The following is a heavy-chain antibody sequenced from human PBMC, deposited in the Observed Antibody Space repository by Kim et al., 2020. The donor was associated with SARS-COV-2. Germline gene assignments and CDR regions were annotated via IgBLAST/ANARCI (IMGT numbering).Heavy chain of an antibody. D-gene: IGHD2-2*01. CDR2: ISYDGSNK. Sequence: GGSLRLSCAASGFTFSSYAMHWVRQAPGKGLEWVAVISYDGSNKYYADSVKGRFTISRDNSKNTLYLQMNSLRAEDTAVYYCARTIRGAYCSSTSCSDFGYWGQGTLVTVSS. CDR3: ARTIRGAYCSSTSCSDFGY. CDR1: GFTFSSYA. J-gene: IGHJ4*02. V-gene: IGHV3-30-3*01.